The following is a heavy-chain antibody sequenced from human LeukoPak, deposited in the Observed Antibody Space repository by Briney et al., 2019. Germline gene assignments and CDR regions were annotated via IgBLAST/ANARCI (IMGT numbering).Heavy chain of an antibody. Sequence: SQTLSLTCTVSGGSISSGGYYWSWIRQHPGKGLEWIGYIYYSGSTYYNPSLKSRVTISVDTSKNQFSLKLSSVTAADTAVYYCAREIGPDYYDSSGYLHFDYWGQGTLVTVSS. CDR3: AREIGPDYYDSSGYLHFDY. CDR2: IYYSGST. V-gene: IGHV4-31*03. CDR1: GGSISSGGYY. J-gene: IGHJ4*02. D-gene: IGHD3-22*01.